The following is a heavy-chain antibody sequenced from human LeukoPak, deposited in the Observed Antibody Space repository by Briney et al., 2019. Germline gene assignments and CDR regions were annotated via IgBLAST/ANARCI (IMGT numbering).Heavy chain of an antibody. CDR3: AKDRFQVVVAATRYFDY. D-gene: IGHD2-15*01. CDR1: GFTFSGYA. J-gene: IGHJ4*02. V-gene: IGHV3-23*01. CDR2: ISGSGGST. Sequence: GGSLRLSCAASGFTFSGYAMSWVRQAPGKGLEWVSAISGSGGSTYYADSVKGRFTISRDNSKNTLYLQMNSLRAEDTAVYYCAKDRFQVVVAATRYFDYWGQGTLVTVSS.